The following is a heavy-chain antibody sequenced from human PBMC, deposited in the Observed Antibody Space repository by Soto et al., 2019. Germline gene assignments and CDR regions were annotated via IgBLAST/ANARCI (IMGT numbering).Heavy chain of an antibody. CDR3: ARRPITIFGVVNPGGMDV. Sequence: QVQLVQSGAEVKKPGASVKVSCKASGYTFTSYGISWVRQAPGQGLEWMGWISAYNGNTNYAQKLQGRVTMTTDTATSTAYMELRSLRSDDTAVYYCARRPITIFGVVNPGGMDVWGQGTTVTVSS. V-gene: IGHV1-18*01. D-gene: IGHD3-3*01. J-gene: IGHJ6*02. CDR2: ISAYNGNT. CDR1: GYTFTSYG.